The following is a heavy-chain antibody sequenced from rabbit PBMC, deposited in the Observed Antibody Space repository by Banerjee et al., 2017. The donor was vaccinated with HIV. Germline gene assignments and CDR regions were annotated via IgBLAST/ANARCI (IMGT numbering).Heavy chain of an antibody. CDR1: GFSFSSGYW. CDR2: IYTGSGIT. CDR3: ARDRDGTGESSFDF. V-gene: IGHV1S45*01. Sequence: QEQLEESGGDLVKPEGSLTLTCTASGFSFSSGYWICWVRQAPGKGLEWIACIYTGSGITYYASWAKGRFTISKTSSTTVTLQMTSLTAADTATYFCARDRDGTGESSFDFWGPGTLVTVS. D-gene: IGHD7-1*01. J-gene: IGHJ6*01.